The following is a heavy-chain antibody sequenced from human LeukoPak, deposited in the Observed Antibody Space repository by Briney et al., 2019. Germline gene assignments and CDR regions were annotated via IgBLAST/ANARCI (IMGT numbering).Heavy chain of an antibody. D-gene: IGHD1-1*01. J-gene: IGHJ4*02. CDR3: ARDPRRTDG. Sequence: GGSLRLSCAASGFTFSSYAMSWVRQAAGKGLEWVSAISGSGGSTYYADSVKGRFTISRDNAKNSLYLQMNSLRAEDTAVYYCARDPRRTDGWGQGTLVTVSS. CDR1: GFTFSSYA. CDR2: ISGSGGST. V-gene: IGHV3-23*01.